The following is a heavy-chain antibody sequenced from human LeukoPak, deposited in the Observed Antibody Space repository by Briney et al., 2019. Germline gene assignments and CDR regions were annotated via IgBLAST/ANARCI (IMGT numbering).Heavy chain of an antibody. Sequence: HPGGSLRLSCAASGFTFSSYAMSWVRQAPGKRLEWVSAISGSGGSTYYADSVKGRFTISRDNSKNTLYLQMNSLRAEDTAVYYCAKDSRKLGPGGAFDIWRQGTMVTVSS. CDR3: AKDSRKLGPGGAFDI. CDR1: GFTFSSYA. V-gene: IGHV3-23*01. D-gene: IGHD7-27*01. CDR2: ISGSGGST. J-gene: IGHJ3*02.